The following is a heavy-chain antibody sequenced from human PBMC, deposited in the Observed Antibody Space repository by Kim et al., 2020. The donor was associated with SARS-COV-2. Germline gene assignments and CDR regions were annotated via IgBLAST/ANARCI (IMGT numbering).Heavy chain of an antibody. CDR2: IYHSGTT. D-gene: IGHD6-13*01. V-gene: IGHV4-34*01. Sequence: SETLSLTCAVYGGSLSGYYWSWIRQPPGKGLEWIGEIYHSGTTKYNPSLKSRVTISVDTSKNQFSLKLSSVTAADTAVYYCARSLYHAPSNSWVRFDPWGQGTLVTVSS. CDR3: ARSLYHAPSNSWVRFDP. CDR1: GGSLSGYY. J-gene: IGHJ5*02.